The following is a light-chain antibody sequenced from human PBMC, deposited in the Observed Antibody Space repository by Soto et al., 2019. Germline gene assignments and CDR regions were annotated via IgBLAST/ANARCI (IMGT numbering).Light chain of an antibody. Sequence: DIVMTQSPDSLAVSLGERATINCKSSQSDLYSSNNKNYLAWYQQKPGQPPKLLIYWASTRESGVPDRFSGSGSGTDFTLTISSLQAEDFAVYYCQQYYSTLYTFGQGTKLEIK. CDR1: QSDLYSSNNKNY. CDR2: WAS. V-gene: IGKV4-1*01. J-gene: IGKJ2*01. CDR3: QQYYSTLYT.